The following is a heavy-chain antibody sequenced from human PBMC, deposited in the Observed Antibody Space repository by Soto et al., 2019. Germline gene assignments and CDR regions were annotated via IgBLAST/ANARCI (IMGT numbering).Heavy chain of an antibody. CDR3: AKAHHYCSGGSCPDGDY. V-gene: IGHV3-23*01. CDR2: ISGSGGST. J-gene: IGHJ4*02. D-gene: IGHD2-15*01. CDR1: GFTFSSYA. Sequence: EVQLLESGGGLVQPGGSLRLSCAASGFTFSSYAMSWVRQAPGQGLEWVSAISGSGGSTYYADSVKGRFTISRDNSKNTLYLQMNSLRAEDTAVYYCAKAHHYCSGGSCPDGDYWGQGTLVTVSS.